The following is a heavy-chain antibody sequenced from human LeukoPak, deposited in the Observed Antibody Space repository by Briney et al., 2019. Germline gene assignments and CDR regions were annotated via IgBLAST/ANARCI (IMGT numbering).Heavy chain of an antibody. D-gene: IGHD2-2*01. CDR1: GFTFSSYD. V-gene: IGHV3-13*01. CDR3: ARKSYCSGTSCYGSYWYFDL. CDR2: IGTAGDT. Sequence: GGSLRLSCAASGFTFSSYDMHWVRQATGKGLEWVSAIGTAGDTYYPGSVKGRFSISRENAKNSLYLQMNSLRAGDTAVYYCARKSYCSGTSCYGSYWYFDLWGRGTLVTVSS. J-gene: IGHJ2*01.